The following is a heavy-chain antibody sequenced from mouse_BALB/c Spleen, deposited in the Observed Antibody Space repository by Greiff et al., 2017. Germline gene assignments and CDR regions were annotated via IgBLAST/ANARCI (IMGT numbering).Heavy chain of an antibody. CDR2: IWRGGST. CDR3: AKNYGNYDYAMDY. D-gene: IGHD2-1*01. CDR1: GFSLTSYG. V-gene: IGHV2-5-1*01. Sequence: QVQLKESGPSLVQPSQSLSITCTVSGFSLTSYGVHWVRQSPGKGLEWLGVIWRGGSTDYNAAFMSRLSITKDNSKSQVFFKMNSLQADDTAIYYCAKNYGNYDYAMDYWGQGTSVTVSS. J-gene: IGHJ4*01.